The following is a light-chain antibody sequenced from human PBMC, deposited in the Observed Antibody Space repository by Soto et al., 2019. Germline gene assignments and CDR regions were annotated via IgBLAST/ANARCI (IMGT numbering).Light chain of an antibody. J-gene: IGLJ1*01. V-gene: IGLV3-21*02. CDR3: QVWDSGSDHLPYV. Sequence: SYELTQPPSVSVAPGQTARITCGGNNIGSKSVPWYQQKPGQAPVLVVYDDSDRPSGIPERFSGSNSGNTATLTISRVEAGDEADYCCQVWDSGSDHLPYVFGTATKLTVL. CDR1: NIGSKS. CDR2: DDS.